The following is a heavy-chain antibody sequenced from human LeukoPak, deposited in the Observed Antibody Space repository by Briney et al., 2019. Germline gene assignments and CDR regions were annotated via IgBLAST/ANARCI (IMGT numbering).Heavy chain of an antibody. CDR3: ARDLALYSSSWYRGAFDI. Sequence: GGSLRLSCAASGFTFSSYSMNWVRQAPGKGLEWVANIKQDGSEKYYVDSVKGRFTISRDNAKNSLYLQMNSLRAEDTAVYYCARDLALYSSSWYRGAFDIWGQGTMVTVSS. D-gene: IGHD6-13*01. CDR2: IKQDGSEK. CDR1: GFTFSSYS. V-gene: IGHV3-7*01. J-gene: IGHJ3*02.